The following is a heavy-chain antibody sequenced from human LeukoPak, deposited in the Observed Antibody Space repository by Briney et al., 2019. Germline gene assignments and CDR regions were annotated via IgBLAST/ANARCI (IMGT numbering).Heavy chain of an antibody. CDR2: ISSSSDYI. J-gene: IGHJ4*02. Sequence: GGSLRLSCAASGFTFSSYNMNWVRQAPGKGLEWVSSISSSSDYIYYADSVKGRFTISRDNAKNSLYLQMNSLRAEDTAVYYCAKAPGLQWLGYWGQGTLVTVSS. D-gene: IGHD3-10*01. V-gene: IGHV3-21*04. CDR3: AKAPGLQWLGY. CDR1: GFTFSSYN.